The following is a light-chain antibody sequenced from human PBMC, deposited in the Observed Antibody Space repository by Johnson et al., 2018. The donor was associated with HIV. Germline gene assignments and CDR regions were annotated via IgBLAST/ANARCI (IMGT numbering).Light chain of an antibody. CDR2: ENT. V-gene: IGLV1-51*02. J-gene: IGLJ1*01. CDR1: SSNIGNNY. CDR3: GTWDSSLSAHYV. Sequence: QSVLTQPPSVSAAPGQKVTISCSGSSSNIGNNYVSWYQQLPGTAPKLLIYENTTRPSGIPDRFSGSKSGTSAALGITGLQTGDEADYYCGTWDSSLSAHYVFGTGTKITVL.